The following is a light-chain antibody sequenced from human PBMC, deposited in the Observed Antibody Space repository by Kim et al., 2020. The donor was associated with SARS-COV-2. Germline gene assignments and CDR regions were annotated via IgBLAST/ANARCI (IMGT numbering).Light chain of an antibody. J-gene: IGLJ3*02. CDR3: YSTDSSGNYWV. V-gene: IGLV3-10*01. CDR2: EDS. CDR1: ALPKKY. Sequence: SYELTQPPSVSVSSGQTARITCSGDALPKKYAYWYQQKSGQAPVLVIYEDSRRPSGIPERISGSSSGTTATLTISGAQVEDEADYYCYSTDSSGNYWVFGGGTKLTVL.